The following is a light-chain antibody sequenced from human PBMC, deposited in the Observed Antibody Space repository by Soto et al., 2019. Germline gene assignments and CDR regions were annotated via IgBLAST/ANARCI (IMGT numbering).Light chain of an antibody. Sequence: QSALTQPASVSGSPGQSITISCTGTSSDVGGYNYVSWYQQHPGKAPKLMIYEVSNRPSGVPDRFSGSKSGTSASLAISGLQSEDEADYYCAAWDDSLSGLFGGGTQLTVL. CDR3: AAWDDSLSGL. J-gene: IGLJ2*01. CDR1: SSDVGGYNY. CDR2: EVS. V-gene: IGLV2-14*01.